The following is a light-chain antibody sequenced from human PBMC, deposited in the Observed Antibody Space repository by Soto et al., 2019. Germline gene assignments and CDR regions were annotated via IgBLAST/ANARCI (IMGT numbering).Light chain of an antibody. V-gene: IGKV3-11*01. CDR2: DAS. CDR1: QSVSSY. J-gene: IGKJ1*01. CDR3: QQRSNWWT. Sequence: EIVLTQSPATLSLSPGERATLSCRASQSVSSYLAWYQQKPGQAPRLLIYDASNRATGIPARFSGSGSGTVFTLTISSLEPEDFAVYYCQQRSNWWTFGQGTKVEIK.